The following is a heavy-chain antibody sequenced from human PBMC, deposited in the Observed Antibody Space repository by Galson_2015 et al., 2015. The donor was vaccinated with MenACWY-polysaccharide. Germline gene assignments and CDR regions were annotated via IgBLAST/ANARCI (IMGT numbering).Heavy chain of an antibody. D-gene: IGHD1-26*01. V-gene: IGHV3-23*01. J-gene: IGHJ4*02. CDR3: VKGGWADN. CDR2: ISPGSETA. CDR1: GFNFSILV. Sequence: SLRLSCAASGFNFSILVMTWVRQGPGKGLEWVSAISPGSETAYYSDSVKGRFTISRDNSKDTLHLQMDGLRAEDTAVYYCVKGGWADNWGQGTLVTVSS.